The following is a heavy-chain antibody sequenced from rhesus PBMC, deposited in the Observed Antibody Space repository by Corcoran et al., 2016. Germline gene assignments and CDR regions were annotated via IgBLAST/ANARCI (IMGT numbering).Heavy chain of an antibody. CDR3: AKPGRGGYFDL. D-gene: IGHD2-33*01. CDR2: VGPEHGET. V-gene: IGHV1-111*01. J-gene: IGHJ2*01. CDR1: GYTFTDYF. Sequence: EVQLVQSGAEVKKPGASVKISCKASGYTFTDYFLHGVRQAPGKGLEWMGRVGPEHGETGYAQEFQDRVTITRDTSTDTAYMELSSLRSEDTAVYFCAKPGRGGYFDLWGPGTPITISS.